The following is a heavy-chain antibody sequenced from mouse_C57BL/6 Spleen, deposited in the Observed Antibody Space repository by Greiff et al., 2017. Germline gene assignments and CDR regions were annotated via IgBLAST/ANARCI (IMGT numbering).Heavy chain of an antibody. CDR2: ISYSGST. D-gene: IGHD3-2*02. CDR1: GYSITSGYD. J-gene: IGHJ3*01. Sequence: EVKLVESGPGLVKPSQSLSLTCTVTGYSITSGYDWHWIRHFPGNKLEWMGYISYSGSTNYNPSLKSRISITHDTSKNHFFLKLNSVTTEDTATYYCAYSSGYTAWFAYWGQGTLVTVSA. CDR3: AYSSGYTAWFAY. V-gene: IGHV3-1*01.